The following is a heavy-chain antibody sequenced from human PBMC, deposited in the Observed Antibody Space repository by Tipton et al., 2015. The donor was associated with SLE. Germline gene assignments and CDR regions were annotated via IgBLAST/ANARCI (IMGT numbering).Heavy chain of an antibody. CDR2: IYHSGST. J-gene: IGHJ2*01. D-gene: IGHD3-22*01. CDR3: ASAVVVNNDWYFDL. V-gene: IGHV4-38-2*01. Sequence: TLSLTCAVSGYSISGGYYWGWIRQPPGKGLEWIGSIYHSGSTYYNPSLKSRVTISVDTSKNQFSLKLSSVTAADTAVYYCASAVVVNNDWYFDLWGRGTLVTVSS. CDR1: GYSISGGYY.